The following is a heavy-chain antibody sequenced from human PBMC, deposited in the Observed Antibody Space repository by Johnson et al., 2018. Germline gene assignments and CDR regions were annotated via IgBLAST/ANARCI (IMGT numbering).Heavy chain of an antibody. CDR1: GGLINSYY. D-gene: IGHD1-1*01. CDR2: VSFNGNT. Sequence: QVQLQESGPGLVKPSETLSLTCTVSGGLINSYYWSWMRQPPGKGLEWIGHVSFNGNTQYNPPLKSRVTMSADISKKQFSLMLASLTPADTAVYFCASHNTRGYFDHWGQGALVAVSS. V-gene: IGHV4-59*01. CDR3: ASHNTRGYFDH. J-gene: IGHJ4*02.